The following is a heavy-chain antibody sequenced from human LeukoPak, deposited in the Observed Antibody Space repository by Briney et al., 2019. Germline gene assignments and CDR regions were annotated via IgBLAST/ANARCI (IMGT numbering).Heavy chain of an antibody. V-gene: IGHV3-21*01. CDR3: ARDKGSGWD. CDR1: GLTVSSNH. Sequence: PGGSLRLSCAASGLTVSSNHMSWVRQAPGKGLEWVSSISSSSSYIYYADSVKGRFTISRDNAKNSLYLQMNSLRAEDTAVYYCARDKGSGWDWGQGTLVTVSS. CDR2: ISSSSSYI. D-gene: IGHD6-19*01. J-gene: IGHJ4*02.